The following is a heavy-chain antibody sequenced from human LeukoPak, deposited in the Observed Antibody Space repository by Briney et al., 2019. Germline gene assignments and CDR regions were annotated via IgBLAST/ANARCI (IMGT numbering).Heavy chain of an antibody. V-gene: IGHV4-38-2*02. CDR2: IYHSGST. CDR3: ARPLGYCSSTSCRSAFDI. J-gene: IGHJ3*02. Sequence: PSETLSLTCTVSGFSISSGYYWGWIRQPPGKGLEWIESIYHSGSTYYNPSLKSRVTISVDTSKNQFSLKLNSVTAADTAVYYCARPLGYCSSTSCRSAFDIWGQGTMVTVSS. D-gene: IGHD2-2*03. CDR1: GFSISSGYY.